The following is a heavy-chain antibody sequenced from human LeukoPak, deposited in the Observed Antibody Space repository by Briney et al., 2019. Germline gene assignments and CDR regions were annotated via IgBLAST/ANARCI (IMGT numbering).Heavy chain of an antibody. CDR1: GFTFSDYY. J-gene: IGHJ5*02. CDR2: ISGSGSTI. CDR3: ARDLEDTPNWFDP. V-gene: IGHV3-11*01. D-gene: IGHD2-15*01. Sequence: GGSLRLSCAASGFTFSDYYMSWIRQAPGKGLEWVSYISGSGSTIYYADSVKGRFTISRDNAKNSLYLQMNSLRAEDTAVYYCARDLEDTPNWFDPWGQGTLVTVSS.